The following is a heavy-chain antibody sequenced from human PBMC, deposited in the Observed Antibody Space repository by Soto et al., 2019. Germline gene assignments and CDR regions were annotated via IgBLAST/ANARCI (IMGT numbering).Heavy chain of an antibody. D-gene: IGHD2-2*01. CDR2: MNPNSGNT. Sequence: ASVKVSCKASGYTFTSYDINWVRQATGQGLEWMGWMNPNSGNTGYAQKFQGRVTMTRNTSISTAYMELSSLRSEDTAVYYCARIDIVVVPAAMLNYYYYYYMDVWGKGTTVTVSS. CDR1: GYTFTSYD. CDR3: ARIDIVVVPAAMLNYYYYYYMDV. V-gene: IGHV1-8*01. J-gene: IGHJ6*03.